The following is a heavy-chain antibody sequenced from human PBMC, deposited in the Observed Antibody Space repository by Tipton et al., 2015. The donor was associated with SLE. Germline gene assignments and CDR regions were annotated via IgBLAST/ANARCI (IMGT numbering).Heavy chain of an antibody. J-gene: IGHJ6*03. D-gene: IGHD1-1*01. Sequence: TLSLTCTVSGGSITSSSYFWGWIRQPPGKGLEWIGTIFYTGSTYYNPSLRSRVTMSADTSKNQFSLRLTSVTAADTAVYYCARAPGLERSFYYYYYMDVWDKGTTVTVSS. CDR1: GGSITSSSYF. CDR3: ARAPGLERSFYYYYYMDV. CDR2: IFYTGST. V-gene: IGHV4-39*07.